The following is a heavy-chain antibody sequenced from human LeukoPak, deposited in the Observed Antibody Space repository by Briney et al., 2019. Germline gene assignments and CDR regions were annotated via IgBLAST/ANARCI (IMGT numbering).Heavy chain of an antibody. Sequence: SEALSLTCTVSGGSINNYFWSWIRQPPGKGLEWIGRIYSSGNTNYNPSLRSPVTMSIDTSKNQFSLKVTSVTDADTAVYYCARDPYNNSPFDYWGQGTLVTVSS. V-gene: IGHV4-4*07. CDR1: GGSINNYF. CDR2: IYSSGNT. CDR3: ARDPYNNSPFDY. D-gene: IGHD4-11*01. J-gene: IGHJ4*02.